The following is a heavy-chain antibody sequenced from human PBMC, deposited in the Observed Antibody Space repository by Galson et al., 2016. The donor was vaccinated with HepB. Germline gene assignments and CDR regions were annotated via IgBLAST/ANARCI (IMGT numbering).Heavy chain of an antibody. J-gene: IGHJ6*04. Sequence: SLRLSCAASGFTFSSYSMNWVRQAPGEGLEWVSSISSSSSYIHYADSVKGRFTISRDNAKNSLYLQMNSLRAEDTAVYYCASRNSYGWFYYYGMDVWGKGTTVTVSS. V-gene: IGHV3-21*01. D-gene: IGHD5-18*01. CDR3: ASRNSYGWFYYYGMDV. CDR2: ISSSSSYI. CDR1: GFTFSSYS.